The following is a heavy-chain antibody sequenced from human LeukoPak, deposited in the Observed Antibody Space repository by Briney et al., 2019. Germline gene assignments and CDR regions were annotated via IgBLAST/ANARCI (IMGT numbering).Heavy chain of an antibody. D-gene: IGHD3-22*01. CDR3: ARGLLSSGYYTDY. CDR1: GGPLSSYY. Sequence: PSETLSLSCPVPGGPLSSYYLSWIRQPPGQGLEGIGYIYYSGSTNYNPSLKSRVTISVDTSKNQFSLKLSSVTAADTAVYYCARGLLSSGYYTDYWGQGTLVTVSS. J-gene: IGHJ4*02. CDR2: IYYSGST. V-gene: IGHV4-59*01.